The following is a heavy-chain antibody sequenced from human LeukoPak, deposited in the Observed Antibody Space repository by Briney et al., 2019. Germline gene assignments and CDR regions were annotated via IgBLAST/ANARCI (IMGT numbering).Heavy chain of an antibody. V-gene: IGHV4-38-2*02. J-gene: IGHJ6*03. D-gene: IGHD3-3*01. CDR1: GYSIGSGYY. CDR3: ARGSFGVVIVPYYYYDMDV. CDR2: IYHGGST. Sequence: PSETLSLTCTVSGYSIGSGYYWGWIREPPGKGLVWIGSIYHGGSTYYNPSLKSRVTISVDTSKNEFSLKLRSVTAADTAVYYCARGSFGVVIVPYYYYDMDVWGKGTTVTVSS.